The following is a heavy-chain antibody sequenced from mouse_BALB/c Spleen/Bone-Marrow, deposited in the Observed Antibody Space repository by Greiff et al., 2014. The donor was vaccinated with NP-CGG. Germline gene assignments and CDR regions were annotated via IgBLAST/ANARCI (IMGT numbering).Heavy chain of an antibody. Sequence: VQLQQSGGGLVKPGGSLKLSCAASGFTFSDFYMFWFRQTPEKRLEWVATISNGGTYTYYPDSVKGRFTTSRDNAKNNLYLQMSSLKSEDTAMYYCARSGERYGAMDYWGQGTSVAVTS. CDR1: GFTFSDFY. V-gene: IGHV5-4*02. D-gene: IGHD1-1*02. J-gene: IGHJ4*01. CDR2: ISNGGTYT. CDR3: ARSGERYGAMDY.